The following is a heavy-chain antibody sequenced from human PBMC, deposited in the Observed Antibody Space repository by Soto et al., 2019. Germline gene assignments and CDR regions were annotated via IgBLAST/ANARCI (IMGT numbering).Heavy chain of an antibody. V-gene: IGHV1-3*01. J-gene: IGHJ4*02. CDR1: GYTFTNYA. CDR2: INAGNGNT. Sequence: ASVKVSCKASGYTFTNYAMHWGRQAPGQRLEWMGWINAGNGNTKYSQKFQGRVTMTRDTSTSTVYMELSSLRSEDTAIYYCSRGYPPRDQLGNLPGAFWGQGTLVTVSS. D-gene: IGHD1-1*01. CDR3: SRGYPPRDQLGNLPGAF.